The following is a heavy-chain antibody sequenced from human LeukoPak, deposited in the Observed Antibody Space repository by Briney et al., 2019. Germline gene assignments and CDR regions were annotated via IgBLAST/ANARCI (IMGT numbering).Heavy chain of an antibody. J-gene: IGHJ4*02. V-gene: IGHV3-48*03. Sequence: GGSLRLSCAASGFTFSSYEMNWVRQAPGKGLEWLSYMSSGGSAIFYADSVKGRFTISRDNAKNSLHLQMNSLRAEDTALYYCTRGPSDYWGQGTLVTVSS. CDR2: MSSGGSAI. CDR1: GFTFSSYE. CDR3: TRGPSDY.